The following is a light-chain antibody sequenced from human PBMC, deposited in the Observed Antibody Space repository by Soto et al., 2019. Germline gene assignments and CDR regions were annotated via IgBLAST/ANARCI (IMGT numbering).Light chain of an antibody. CDR3: AVWDDSLKADI. V-gene: IGLV1-44*01. CDR2: VSD. Sequence: QSVLTQPPSASGAPGQRVTISCSGSRSKIGSSNVNWFQQFPGTAPKLIITVSDQRPSGVPDRFSGSKSGTSGSLAISGLQSEDEADYYCAVWDDSLKADIFGAGTKVTVL. CDR1: RSKIGSSN. J-gene: IGLJ1*01.